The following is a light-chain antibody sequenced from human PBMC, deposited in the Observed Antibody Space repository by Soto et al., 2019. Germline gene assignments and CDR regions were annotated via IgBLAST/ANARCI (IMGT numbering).Light chain of an antibody. Sequence: EIVMTQSPATLSVSPGERATLSCRASQSVSSNLAWYQQKPGQAPRLLIYGASTRATGIPARFSGSGSGTEFTLNISSLKSEDFAVYYCQQYNNWTLTFGQGTKVKIK. CDR1: QSVSSN. CDR2: GAS. CDR3: QQYNNWTLT. J-gene: IGKJ1*01. V-gene: IGKV3D-15*01.